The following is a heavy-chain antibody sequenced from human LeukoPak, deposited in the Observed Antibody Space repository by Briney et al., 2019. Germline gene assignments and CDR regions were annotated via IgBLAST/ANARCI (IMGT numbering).Heavy chain of an antibody. Sequence: GGSLRLSCAASGFTFSSYGMHWVRQAPGKGLEWVAVIWYDGSNKYYADSVKGRFTISRDHSKNTLYLQMNSLRAEDTAVYYCASGPRDYYDSSGYYYGDYFDYWGQGTLVTVSS. CDR1: GFTFSSYG. D-gene: IGHD3-22*01. CDR3: ASGPRDYYDSSGYYYGDYFDY. J-gene: IGHJ4*02. V-gene: IGHV3-33*01. CDR2: IWYDGSNK.